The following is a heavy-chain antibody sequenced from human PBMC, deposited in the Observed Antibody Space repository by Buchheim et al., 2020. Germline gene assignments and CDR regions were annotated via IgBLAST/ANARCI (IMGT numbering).Heavy chain of an antibody. V-gene: IGHV4-59*01. Sequence: QVLLQESGPGLLKPSETLSLTCTVSGDSLRGYYWNWIRQPPGKGLERIGYISYGGTTQYNPTLKSRVSMTLDTSKGQLDLKMNTVTAADTAKYFCARGGQTAAAVDNWFDPWGQG. D-gene: IGHD1-14*01. J-gene: IGHJ5*02. CDR3: ARGGQTAAAVDNWFDP. CDR2: ISYGGTT. CDR1: GDSLRGYY.